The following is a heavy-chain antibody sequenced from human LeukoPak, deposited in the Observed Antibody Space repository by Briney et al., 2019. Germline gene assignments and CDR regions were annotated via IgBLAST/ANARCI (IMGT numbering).Heavy chain of an antibody. Sequence: ASVEVSCKASGYTLTGYYMHWVRQAPGQGLEWMGRLNPNSGGTKYAQKFQGRVTMTRDTSISTAYMELSRLRSDDTAVYYCAREGVYFDYWGQGTLVTVSS. CDR2: LNPNSGGT. D-gene: IGHD3-10*01. CDR1: GYTLTGYY. J-gene: IGHJ4*02. CDR3: AREGVYFDY. V-gene: IGHV1-2*06.